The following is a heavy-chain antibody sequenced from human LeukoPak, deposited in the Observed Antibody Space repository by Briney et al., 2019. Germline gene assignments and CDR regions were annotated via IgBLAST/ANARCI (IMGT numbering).Heavy chain of an antibody. V-gene: IGHV3-15*01. Sequence: PGGSLRLSCAASGFTFSNAWMSWVRQAPGKGLEWVGRIKSKTDGGTTDYAAPVKGRFTMSRDDSKNTLYLRMNSLKTEDTAVYYCTTTHYDYVGGSYRYNVIFDYWGQGTLVTVSP. D-gene: IGHD3-16*02. CDR1: GFTFSNAW. CDR2: IKSKTDGGTT. CDR3: TTTHYDYVGGSYRYNVIFDY. J-gene: IGHJ4*02.